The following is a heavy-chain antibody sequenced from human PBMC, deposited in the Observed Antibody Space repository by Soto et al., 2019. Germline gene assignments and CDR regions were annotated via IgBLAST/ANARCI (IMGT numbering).Heavy chain of an antibody. CDR1: GFTFSSYW. Sequence: GGSLRLSCAASGFTFSSYWMSWVRQAPGKGLEWVANIKQDGSEKYYVDSVKGRFTISRDNAKNSLYLQMNSLRAEDTAVYYCAREFSRGGGIHYYYGMDVWGQGTTVTVSS. D-gene: IGHD3-16*01. J-gene: IGHJ6*02. CDR2: IKQDGSEK. V-gene: IGHV3-7*05. CDR3: AREFSRGGGIHYYYGMDV.